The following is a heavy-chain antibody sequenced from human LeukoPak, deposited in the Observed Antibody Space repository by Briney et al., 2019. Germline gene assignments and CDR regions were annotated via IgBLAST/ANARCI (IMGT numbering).Heavy chain of an antibody. CDR1: GFTFSSYG. Sequence: GGSLRLSCAASGFTFSSYGMNWVRQAPGKGLEWVSYISSSGSTIYYADSVKGRFTISRDNAKNSLYLQMNSLRAEDTAVYYCARAAGGTSRDYWGQGTLVTVSS. J-gene: IGHJ4*02. CDR2: ISSSGSTI. D-gene: IGHD1-26*01. V-gene: IGHV3-48*03. CDR3: ARAAGGTSRDY.